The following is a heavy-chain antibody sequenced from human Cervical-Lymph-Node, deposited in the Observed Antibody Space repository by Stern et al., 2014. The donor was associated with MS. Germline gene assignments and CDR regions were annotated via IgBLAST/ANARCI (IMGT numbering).Heavy chain of an antibody. CDR2: ISYDGSDK. CDR3: AKDGTPAVAAAVIDY. V-gene: IGHV3-30*18. D-gene: IGHD6-13*01. CDR1: GFTFSSYG. J-gene: IGHJ4*02. Sequence: QVQLVESGGGVVQPGRSLRLSCAASGFTFSSYGMNWVRQAPGKGLEWVAVISYDGSDKYYADSVKGQFTISRDNSKNTLYLQMDSLIPEDTAVYYCAKDGTPAVAAAVIDYWGQGALVTVSS.